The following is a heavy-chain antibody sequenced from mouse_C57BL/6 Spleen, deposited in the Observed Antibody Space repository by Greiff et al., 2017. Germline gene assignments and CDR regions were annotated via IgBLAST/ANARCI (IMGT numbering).Heavy chain of an antibody. J-gene: IGHJ4*01. CDR3: ARSPYGYDRGYAMDY. D-gene: IGHD2-2*01. CDR1: GYTFTSYW. Sequence: VQLQQPGAELVKPGASVKLSCKASGYTFTSYWMHWVKQRPGRGLEWIGSIDPNSGGTKYNEKFKSKATLTVDKPSSTAYMQLSSLTSEDSAVYYCARSPYGYDRGYAMDYWGQGTSVTVSS. V-gene: IGHV1-72*01. CDR2: IDPNSGGT.